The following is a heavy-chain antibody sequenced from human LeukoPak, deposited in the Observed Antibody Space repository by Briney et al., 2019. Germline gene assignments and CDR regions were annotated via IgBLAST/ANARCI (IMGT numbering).Heavy chain of an antibody. D-gene: IGHD6-25*01. V-gene: IGHV4-39*02. Sequence: PSETLSLTCTVSGDSISRSTYYWAWIRQPPGKGLEWIGSVYYGRSPYYNPSLESRATISVDTSKNHFSLKMSSVTAADTAVYYCARSSGTGTFSYWGQGTLVTVSS. CDR3: ARSSGTGTFSY. CDR2: VYYGRSP. J-gene: IGHJ4*02. CDR1: GDSISRSTYY.